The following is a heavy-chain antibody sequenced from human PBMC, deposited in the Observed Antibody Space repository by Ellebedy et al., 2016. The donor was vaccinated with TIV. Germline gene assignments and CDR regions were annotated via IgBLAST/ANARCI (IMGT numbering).Heavy chain of an antibody. Sequence: GESLKISXAASGFMFSNYWMTWVRQALGKGLEWVAVISNDGTNEHYADSVKGRFTVSRDNAKNSLSLQMNSLRADDTAVYYCARGTSRIASAVNYYYGMDVWGQGTTVTVSS. D-gene: IGHD6-13*01. J-gene: IGHJ6*02. CDR1: GFMFSNYW. CDR3: ARGTSRIASAVNYYYGMDV. V-gene: IGHV3-30-3*01. CDR2: ISNDGTNE.